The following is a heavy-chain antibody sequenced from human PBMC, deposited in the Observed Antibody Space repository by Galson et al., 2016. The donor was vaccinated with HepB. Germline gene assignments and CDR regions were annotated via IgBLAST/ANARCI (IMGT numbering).Heavy chain of an antibody. CDR2: INWDGVTT. V-gene: IGHV3-43*01. CDR1: GFNFDDYS. CDR3: AKVRQIVVVTAEVDY. Sequence: SLRLSCAASGFNFDDYSMHWVRQAPGKGLEWVSLINWDGVTTYYADSVKGRFTISRDNSKNSLYLQMTSLSIEDTALYYCAKVRQIVVVTAEVDYWGQGTQVTVSS. J-gene: IGHJ4*02. D-gene: IGHD2-21*02.